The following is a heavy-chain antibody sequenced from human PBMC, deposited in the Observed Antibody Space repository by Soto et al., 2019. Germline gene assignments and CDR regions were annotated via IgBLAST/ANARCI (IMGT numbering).Heavy chain of an antibody. D-gene: IGHD3-10*01. V-gene: IGHV3-74*01. Sequence: GGSLRLSCAASGFTFNTYWMHWFRQAPGKGLVWVSRINSGGGTTTYADSVKGRFTISRDNAKNTLFLQMNGPRAEDTAVYYCARWFTYGNFDYFDYWGQGTQVTVSS. J-gene: IGHJ4*02. CDR2: INSGGGTT. CDR3: ARWFTYGNFDYFDY. CDR1: GFTFNTYW.